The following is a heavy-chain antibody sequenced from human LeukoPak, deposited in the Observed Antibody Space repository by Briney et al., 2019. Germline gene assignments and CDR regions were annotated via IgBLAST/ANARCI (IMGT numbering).Heavy chain of an antibody. CDR2: ISWNSGSI. CDR3: AKGSRARYSSGWFDAFDI. D-gene: IGHD6-19*01. V-gene: IGHV3-9*01. J-gene: IGHJ3*02. CDR1: GFTFDDYA. Sequence: GRSLRLSCAASGFTFDDYAMHRVRQAPGKGLEWVSGISWNSGSIGYADSVKGRFTISRDNAKNSLYLQMNSLRAEDTALYYCAKGSRARYSSGWFDAFDIWGQGTMVTVSS.